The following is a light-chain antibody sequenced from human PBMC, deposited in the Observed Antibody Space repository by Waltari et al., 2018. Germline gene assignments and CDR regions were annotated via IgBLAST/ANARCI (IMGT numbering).Light chain of an antibody. J-gene: IGLJ3*02. CDR2: DVT. V-gene: IGLV2-11*01. CDR1: TSDVGGDTY. Sequence: SALTQPRPVSGSPGQSVTISCTGTTSDVGGDTYDSWYQHHPGKAPKLIIFDVTQRPSGVPDRFSGSKSANTASLTISGLQAEDEADYYCCSFAGTYTWVFGGGTKVTVL. CDR3: CSFAGTYTWV.